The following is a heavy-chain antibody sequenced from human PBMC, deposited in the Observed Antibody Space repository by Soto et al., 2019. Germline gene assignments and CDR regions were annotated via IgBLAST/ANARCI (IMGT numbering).Heavy chain of an antibody. D-gene: IGHD5-12*01. CDR1: GGTSSSYA. CDR3: AGARAWLSWLATGLAP. J-gene: IGHJ5*02. V-gene: IGHV1-69*13. Sequence: SLKVACTAYGGTSSSYAISWVRQAPGQGLEWMGGIIPIFGTANYAQKFQGRVTITADESTSTAYMELSSLRSEDTAVYYCAGARAWLSWLATGLAPWGHGTQV. CDR2: IIPIFGTA.